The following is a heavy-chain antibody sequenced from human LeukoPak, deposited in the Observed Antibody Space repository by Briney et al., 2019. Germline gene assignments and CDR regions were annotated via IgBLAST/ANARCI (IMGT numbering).Heavy chain of an antibody. CDR2: INHNGNVN. D-gene: IGHD3-3*01. J-gene: IGHJ4*02. V-gene: IGHV3-7*01. CDR3: AVDYDYWSAFFSGSRMTPKR. Sequence: GGSLRLSCAASGFTFSSYWMNWARQAPGKGLEWVASINHNGNVNYYVDSVKGRFTISRDNAKNSLYLQMNSLRVEDTAVYYCAVDYDYWSAFFSGSRMTPKRGGQGTLVTVSS. CDR1: GFTFSSYW.